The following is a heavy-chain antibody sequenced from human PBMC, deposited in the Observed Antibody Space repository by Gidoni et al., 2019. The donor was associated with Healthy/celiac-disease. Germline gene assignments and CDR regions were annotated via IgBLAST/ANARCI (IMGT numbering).Heavy chain of an antibody. V-gene: IGHV5-51*01. CDR2: IYPGDSDT. D-gene: IGHD1-20*01. CDR1: GYRFNSSW. CDR3: ARPHGITGTPGAFDI. Sequence: EVQLVQSGAEVKKPGASLKISCMGSGYRFNSSWIGWLRQMPGKGLEWLGLIYPGDSDTRYSPSFQGQVTISADKSISTAYLQWSSLKASDTAMYYCARPHGITGTPGAFDIWGQGTMVTVSS. J-gene: IGHJ3*02.